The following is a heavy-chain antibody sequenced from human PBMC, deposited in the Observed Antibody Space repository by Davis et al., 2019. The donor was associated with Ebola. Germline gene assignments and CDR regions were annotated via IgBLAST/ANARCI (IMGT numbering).Heavy chain of an antibody. V-gene: IGHV3-23*01. CDR3: ATKLASGHYFDSSGYGY. CDR2: LGTSADT. CDR1: GFIFRSYV. J-gene: IGHJ4*02. D-gene: IGHD3-22*01. Sequence: GGSLRLSCAASGFIFRSYVMSWVRQAPGKGLEWVSTLGTSADTYYADSVKGRFTISRDNSKNTLYLQMNSLRAEDTAVYYCATKLASGHYFDSSGYGYWGQGTLVTVSS.